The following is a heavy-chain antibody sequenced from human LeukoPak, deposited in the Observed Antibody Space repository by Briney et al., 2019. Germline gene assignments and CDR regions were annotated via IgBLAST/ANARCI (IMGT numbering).Heavy chain of an antibody. CDR1: GYSISSGYY. D-gene: IGHD3-10*01. CDR3: ARYMVRGVIYPLNDAFDI. CDR2: IYHSGST. V-gene: IGHV4-38-2*01. J-gene: IGHJ3*02. Sequence: SETLSLTCAVSGYSISSGYYWGWIRQPPGKGLDWIGSIYHSGSTYYNPSLKSRVTISVDTSKNQFSLKLSSVTAADTAVYYCARYMVRGVIYPLNDAFDIWGQGTMVTVSS.